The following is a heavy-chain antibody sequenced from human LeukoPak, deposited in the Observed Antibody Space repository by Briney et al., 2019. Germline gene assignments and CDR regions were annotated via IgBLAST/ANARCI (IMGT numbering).Heavy chain of an antibody. J-gene: IGHJ6*02. CDR2: FDPEDGET. CDR3: ATYYDFPV. D-gene: IGHD3-3*01. V-gene: IGHV1-24*01. CDR1: GYTFTGYY. Sequence: GASVKVSCKASGYTFTGYYMHWVRQAPGQGLEWMGGFDPEDGETIYAQKFQGRVTMTEDTSTDTAYMELSSLRSEDTAVYYCATYYDFPVWGQGTTVTVSS.